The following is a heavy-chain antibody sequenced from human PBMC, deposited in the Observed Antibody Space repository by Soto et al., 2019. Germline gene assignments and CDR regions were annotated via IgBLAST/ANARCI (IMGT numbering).Heavy chain of an antibody. D-gene: IGHD3-10*02. CDR3: TKNREAHCAGGGDV. Sequence: DEQLVESGGAVVQPGGSLRLSCEASGFTFGSYTMHWVRQAPGKGLEWVSLISWNGGSSFYADSVKGRFTISRDNSRDSQYLQMNSLRPEDSALHYCTKNREAHCAGGGDVWGHGTTVTVSS. J-gene: IGHJ6*02. V-gene: IGHV3-43*01. CDR1: GFTFGSYT. CDR2: ISWNGGSS.